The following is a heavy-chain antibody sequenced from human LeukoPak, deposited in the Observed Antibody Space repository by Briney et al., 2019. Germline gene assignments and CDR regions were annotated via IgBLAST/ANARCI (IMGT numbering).Heavy chain of an antibody. D-gene: IGHD3-22*01. CDR1: GFTFSSYS. CDR3: ARDFYDSSGFLGY. CDR2: ISSSSSYI. Sequence: GGSLRLSCAVSGFTFSSYSMNWVRQAPGKGLEWVSSISSSSSYIYYADSVKGRFTISRDNAKNSLYLQMNSLRAEDTAVYYCARDFYDSSGFLGYWGQGTLVTVSS. J-gene: IGHJ4*02. V-gene: IGHV3-21*01.